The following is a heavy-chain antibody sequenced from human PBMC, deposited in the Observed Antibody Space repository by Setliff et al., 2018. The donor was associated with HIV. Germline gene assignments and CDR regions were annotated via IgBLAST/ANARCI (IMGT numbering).Heavy chain of an antibody. CDR2: INPDSGGA. CDR3: ARPQRDTAMAYFDY. CDR1: GYTFTDYY. V-gene: IGHV1-2*06. Sequence: ASVKVSCKASGYTFTDYYMQWVRQAPGQGLEWMGRINPDSGGANYAQKFQGRVTMTRDTSISTAYMELSSLRSDDTAVYYCARPQRDTAMAYFDYWGQGTLVTVS. D-gene: IGHD5-18*01. J-gene: IGHJ4*02.